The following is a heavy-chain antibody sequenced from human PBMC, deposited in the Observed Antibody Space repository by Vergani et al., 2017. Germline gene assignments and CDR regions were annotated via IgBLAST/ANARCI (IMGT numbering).Heavy chain of an antibody. CDR3: TRHGRSGWAGYFQH. CDR2: IYYTGTT. CDR1: GVSIGSNSYY. D-gene: IGHD6-19*01. J-gene: IGHJ1*01. V-gene: IGHV4-39*01. Sequence: QLQLQESGPGLVKPSETLSLTCTVSGVSIGSNSYYWGWIRQPPGKGLEWIGTIYYTGTTYYNEAHKSRLTISVDTCKNQFSLNLTPVTAADTAVYYCTRHGRSGWAGYFQHWGQGTLVTASS.